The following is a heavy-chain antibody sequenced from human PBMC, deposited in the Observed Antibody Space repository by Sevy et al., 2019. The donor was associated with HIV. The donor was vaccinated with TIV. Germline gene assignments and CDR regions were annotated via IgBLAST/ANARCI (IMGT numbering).Heavy chain of an antibody. CDR3: VRNGGAYDSGFDP. CDR1: GFTFSNYD. Sequence: GGSLRLSCVASGFTFSNYDMNWVRQAPGKGLEWVSKIRSSGSDIYYADSVKGRFTISRDNAKDSLNLQMNSLRAEYTAVYYCVRNGGAYDSGFDPWGQGTLVTVSS. D-gene: IGHD3-22*01. J-gene: IGHJ5*02. CDR2: IRSSGSDI. V-gene: IGHV3-48*03.